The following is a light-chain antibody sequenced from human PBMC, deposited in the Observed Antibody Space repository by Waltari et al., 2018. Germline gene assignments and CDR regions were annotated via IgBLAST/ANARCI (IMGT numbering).Light chain of an antibody. V-gene: IGKV4-1*01. CDR3: QQCYTYPYT. J-gene: IGKJ2*01. CDR2: WAS. CDR1: QSVLSSCNNKNY. Sequence: DIVMTQSQDSLAVSLGERATINCKSSQSVLSSCNNKNYLGWYQKKPGQPHKFLISWASTRGSGVPDRFSGSGSGTDFTLTISSLQTEDVAVYYYQQCYTYPYTFGQGTNLEIK.